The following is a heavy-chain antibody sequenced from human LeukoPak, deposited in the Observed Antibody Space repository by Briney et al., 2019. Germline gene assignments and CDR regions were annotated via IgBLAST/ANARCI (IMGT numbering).Heavy chain of an antibody. J-gene: IGHJ4*02. CDR2: IYHSGST. CDR3: AGVTGYVIEDYFDY. V-gene: IGHV4-38-2*02. Sequence: PSETLSFTCTVSGYSISTGYYWGWIRQPPGKGLEWIGTIYHSGSTYYNPSLKSRVTISVDTSKNQFSLKLSSVTAADTAVYYCAGVTGYVIEDYFDYWGQGTLVTVSS. D-gene: IGHD3-22*01. CDR1: GYSISTGYY.